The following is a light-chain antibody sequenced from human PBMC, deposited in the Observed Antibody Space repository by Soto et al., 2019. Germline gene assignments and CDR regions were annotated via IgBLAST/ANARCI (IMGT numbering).Light chain of an antibody. V-gene: IGKV1-9*01. Sequence: IQLTQTPSSLSASVGDRVTITCRASQGISSFLAWYQQKPGKAPKRLIYAASSLQSGVPSRFSGSGSGTEFTLTISSLQPEDFATYYCLQHNNYPWTFGQGTKVDI. CDR1: QGISSF. CDR3: LQHNNYPWT. J-gene: IGKJ1*01. CDR2: AAS.